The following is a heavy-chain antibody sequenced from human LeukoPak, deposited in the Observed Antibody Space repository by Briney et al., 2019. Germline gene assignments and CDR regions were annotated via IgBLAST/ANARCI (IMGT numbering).Heavy chain of an antibody. CDR1: GFTFSSYW. Sequence: GGSLRLSCAASGFTFSSYWMSWVRQAPGKGLEWVANIKQDGSEKYYVDSVKGRFTISRDNAKNSLYLQMNSLRAEDTAVDYISRVKYLLRYFGRFEPPGGYFDYWGQGTLVTVSS. V-gene: IGHV3-7*03. D-gene: IGHD3-9*01. J-gene: IGHJ4*02. CDR2: IKQDGSEK. CDR3: SRVKYLLRYFGRFEPPGGYFDY.